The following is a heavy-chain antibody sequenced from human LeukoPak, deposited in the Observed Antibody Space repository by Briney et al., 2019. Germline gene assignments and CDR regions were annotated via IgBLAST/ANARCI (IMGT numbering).Heavy chain of an antibody. CDR3: ARGDVGLRLGELSFNDAFDI. Sequence: GGSLRLSCVASGITFSSHGMHWVRQTPGRGLEWVSIISYNGVDKYYRDSVKGRFTISRDDSKNTLYLQMNSLRAEDTALYYCARGDVGLRLGELSFNDAFDIWGQGTMVTVSS. D-gene: IGHD3-16*02. J-gene: IGHJ3*02. CDR1: GITFSSHG. CDR2: ISYNGVDK. V-gene: IGHV3-33*08.